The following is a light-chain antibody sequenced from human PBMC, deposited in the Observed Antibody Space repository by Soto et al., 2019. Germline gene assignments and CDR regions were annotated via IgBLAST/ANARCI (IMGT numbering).Light chain of an antibody. CDR3: SSYAGSNILV. CDR2: EVT. J-gene: IGLJ3*02. CDR1: SSDVGGYNY. Sequence: QSALTQPPSASGSPGQSVTISCTGTSSDVGGYNYVSWYQQHPGKVPKLMIYEVTKRPSGVPDRISGSKSGNTASLTVSGLQAEDEADYYCSSYAGSNILVFGGGTQLTVL. V-gene: IGLV2-8*01.